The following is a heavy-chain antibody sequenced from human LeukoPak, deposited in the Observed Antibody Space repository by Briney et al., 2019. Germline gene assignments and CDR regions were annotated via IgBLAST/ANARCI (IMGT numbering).Heavy chain of an antibody. V-gene: IGHV3-7*01. D-gene: IGHD4-17*01. CDR3: ARDYGDSYHYGMDV. J-gene: IGHJ6*02. CDR2: IKRDGSEK. Sequence: GGSLRLSCAASGITFSSYWMSWVRQAPGKGLEWVANIKRDGSEKNYVDSVKGRFTISRDNAKNSLYLQMNSLGVEDTAIYYCARDYGDSYHYGMDVWGQGTTVTVSS. CDR1: GITFSSYW.